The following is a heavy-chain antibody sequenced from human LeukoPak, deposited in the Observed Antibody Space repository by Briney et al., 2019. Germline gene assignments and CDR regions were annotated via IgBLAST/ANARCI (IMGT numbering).Heavy chain of an antibody. CDR3: ARIATKDGRDY. J-gene: IGHJ4*02. Sequence: QTLSLTCAISGDSVSSKSAAWNWIRQFPSRGLEWLGRTYYRSKWFNEYAVSEKSRISINPDTAKNQFSLQLNSVTPDDTAVYYCARIATKDGRDYWGQGILVTVSS. CDR1: GDSVSSKSAA. D-gene: IGHD5-12*01. V-gene: IGHV6-1*01. CDR2: TYYRSKWFN.